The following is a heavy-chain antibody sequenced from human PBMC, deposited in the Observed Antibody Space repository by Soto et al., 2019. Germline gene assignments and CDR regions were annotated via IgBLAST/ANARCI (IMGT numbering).Heavy chain of an antibody. D-gene: IGHD2-21*02. Sequence: PSDTLSLTCTVSGGSIGSYYWSWIRQPPGKGLERIGFIYYLGSTNYNPSLKSRVTISVDTSKNQFFLKLTSVTPADTAVYYCARGGLGDANRIFEYWGQGTLVTVSS. CDR2: IYYLGST. CDR3: ARGGLGDANRIFEY. CDR1: GGSIGSYY. V-gene: IGHV4-59*01. J-gene: IGHJ4*02.